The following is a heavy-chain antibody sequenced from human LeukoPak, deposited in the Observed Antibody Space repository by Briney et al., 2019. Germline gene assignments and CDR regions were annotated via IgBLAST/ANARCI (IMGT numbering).Heavy chain of an antibody. CDR1: GGTFSSYA. CDR2: IIPIFGTA. J-gene: IGHJ4*02. V-gene: IGHV1-69*05. D-gene: IGHD6-19*01. CDR3: ARDSQKYSSGWYPLIDY. Sequence: SVKVSCKASGGTFSSYAISWVRQAPGQGLEWMGRIIPIFGTANYAQKFQGRVTITTDESTSTAYMELSSLRSEDKAVYYCARDSQKYSSGWYPLIDYWGQGTLVTVSS.